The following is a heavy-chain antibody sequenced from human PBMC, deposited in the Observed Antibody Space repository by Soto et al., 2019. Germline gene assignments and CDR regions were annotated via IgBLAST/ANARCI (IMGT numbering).Heavy chain of an antibody. J-gene: IGHJ6*02. V-gene: IGHV1-3*01. CDR2: INAGNGNT. CDR1: GYTFTSYA. Sequence: QVQLVQSGAEVKKPGASVKVSCKASGYTFTSYAMHWVRQAPGQRLEWMGWINAGNGNTKYSQKFQGRVTITRDTSASTAYMELSSLRSEDTAVYHCARGGSWFYYYYGMDVWGQGTTVTVSS. CDR3: ARGGSWFYYYYGMDV. D-gene: IGHD6-13*01.